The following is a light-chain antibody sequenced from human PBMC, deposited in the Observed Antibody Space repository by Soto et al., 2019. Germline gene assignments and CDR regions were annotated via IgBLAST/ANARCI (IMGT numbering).Light chain of an antibody. V-gene: IGLV2-8*01. CDR1: SSDVGGYNL. CDR3: SSYSGSDNFVV. J-gene: IGLJ2*01. CDR2: EVI. Sequence: QSALTQPPSASGSPGQSVTISCAGTSSDVGGYNLVSWYQQHPGKAPKLMIYEVIKRPSGVPDRFSGSKSGNTASLNVSGLHAEDEADYYCSSYSGSDNFVVFGGGTKLTV.